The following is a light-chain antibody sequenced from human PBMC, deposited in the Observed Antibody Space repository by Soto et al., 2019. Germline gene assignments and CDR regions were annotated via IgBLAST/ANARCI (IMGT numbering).Light chain of an antibody. CDR3: QQYGSSPPYT. V-gene: IGKV3-20*01. J-gene: IGKJ2*01. CDR1: QSVSSSY. Sequence: ESVLTQSPGTLSLSPGERATLSCRASQSVSSSYLAWYQQKTGQAPRLLIYGASSMATGIPDRFSGSGSGTDFTLTISRLEPEDFAVYYCQQYGSSPPYTLGQGTKLEIK. CDR2: GAS.